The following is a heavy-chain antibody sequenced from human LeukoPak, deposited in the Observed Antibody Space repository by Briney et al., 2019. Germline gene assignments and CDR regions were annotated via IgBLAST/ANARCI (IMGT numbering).Heavy chain of an antibody. J-gene: IGHJ4*02. D-gene: IGHD3-22*01. CDR1: GLTFSSYA. CDR3: TRIFYYETGGYYPDH. V-gene: IGHV3-23*01. Sequence: GGSLRLSCAASGLTFSSYAMSWVRQAPGKGLEWVSAISGSGGSTYYADSVKGRFTISRDTSKNTLYLQMNSLKTEDTAVYYCTRIFYYETGGYYPDHWGQGTLVTVSS. CDR2: ISGSGGST.